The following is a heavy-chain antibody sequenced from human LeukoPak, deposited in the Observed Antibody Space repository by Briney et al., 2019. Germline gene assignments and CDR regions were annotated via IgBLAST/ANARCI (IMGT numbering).Heavy chain of an antibody. CDR2: IIPIFGTA. J-gene: IGHJ6*03. D-gene: IGHD2-15*01. Sequence: ASVKVSCKASGGTFSSYAISWVRQAPGQGLEWMGGIIPIFGTANYAQKFQGRVTITADESTSTAYMELSSLRSEDTAVYYCAKWGGGGGSCHRQCDYYYMDVWGKGTTVTVSS. CDR3: AKWGGGGGSCHRQCDYYYMDV. V-gene: IGHV1-69*13. CDR1: GGTFSSYA.